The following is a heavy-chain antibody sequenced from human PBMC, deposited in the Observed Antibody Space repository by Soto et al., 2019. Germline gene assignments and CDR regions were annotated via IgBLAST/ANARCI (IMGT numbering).Heavy chain of an antibody. Sequence: PSETLSLTCTVSGGSVTNSSYYWGWIRQSPGKGLEWIGSVYYRGSTNYNPSLKSRVTMSVDSAKNQFSLQLSSVTAADTAVYFCTKYRRTDAEGYSFDYWGQGALVTVSS. CDR1: GGSVTNSSYY. CDR2: VYYRGST. D-gene: IGHD2-15*01. J-gene: IGHJ4*02. V-gene: IGHV4-39*07. CDR3: TKYRRTDAEGYSFDY.